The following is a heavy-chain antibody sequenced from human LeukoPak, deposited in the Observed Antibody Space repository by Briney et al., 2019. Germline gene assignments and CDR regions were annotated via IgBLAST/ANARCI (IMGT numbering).Heavy chain of an antibody. CDR2: ITTDGTTT. Sequence: PGGSLRLSCAASGFTFSSYAMNWVRQAPGKGLEWVSAITTDGTTTYYADSVKGRFTISRDNAKNSLYLQMNSLRDEDTAVYYCARPHQDYVWGSPDYWGQGTLVTVSS. CDR1: GFTFSSYA. CDR3: ARPHQDYVWGSPDY. J-gene: IGHJ4*02. D-gene: IGHD3-16*01. V-gene: IGHV3-48*02.